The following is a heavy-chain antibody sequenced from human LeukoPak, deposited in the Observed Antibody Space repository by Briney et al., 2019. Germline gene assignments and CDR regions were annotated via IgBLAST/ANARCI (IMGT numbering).Heavy chain of an antibody. V-gene: IGHV1-18*01. CDR3: AIEFATVVVPAAISAFDI. Sequence: PSVKLSCTAAGYIFTHYGISRGRQAPGQGLGWMGWISAYNGDTDYAQKPQGRVNITTDTSRSTAYTELRSLSSDDTAVYYCAIEFATVVVPAAISAFDIWGQGTMVTVSS. D-gene: IGHD2-2*02. J-gene: IGHJ3*02. CDR1: GYIFTHYG. CDR2: ISAYNGDT.